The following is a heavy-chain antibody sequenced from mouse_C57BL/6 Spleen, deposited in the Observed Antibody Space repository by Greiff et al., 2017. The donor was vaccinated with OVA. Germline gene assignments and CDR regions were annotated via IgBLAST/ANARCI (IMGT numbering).Heavy chain of an antibody. CDR1: GYAFSSYW. D-gene: IGHD2-3*01. CDR3: ALFYDGYYGFAY. J-gene: IGHJ3*01. CDR2: IYPGDGDT. V-gene: IGHV1-80*01. Sequence: LQESGAELVKPGASVKISCKASGYAFSSYWMNWVKQRPGKGLEWIGQIYPGDGDTNYNGKFKGKATLTADKSSSTAYMQLSSLTSEDSAVYFCALFYDGYYGFAYWGQGTLVTVSA.